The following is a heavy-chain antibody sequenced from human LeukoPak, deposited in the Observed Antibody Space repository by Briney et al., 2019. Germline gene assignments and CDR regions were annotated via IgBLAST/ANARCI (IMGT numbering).Heavy chain of an antibody. CDR2: ISGSGGST. D-gene: IGHD2-2*01. V-gene: IGHV3-23*01. CDR3: AKCPLPGVVVPAAIPSSYYYYMDV. CDR1: GFTFSSYA. Sequence: GGSLRLSCAASGFTFSSYAMSWVRQAPGKGLEWVSAISGSGGSTYYADSVKGRFTISRDNSKNTLYLQMNSLRAEDTAVYYCAKCPLPGVVVPAAIPSSYYYYMDVWGKGTTVTVSS. J-gene: IGHJ6*03.